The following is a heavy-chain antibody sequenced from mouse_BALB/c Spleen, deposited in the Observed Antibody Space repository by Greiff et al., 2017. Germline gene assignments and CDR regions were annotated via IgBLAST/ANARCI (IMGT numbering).Heavy chain of an antibody. CDR2: ISSGGSYT. CDR3: ARTTVYSRGWFAY. J-gene: IGHJ3*01. CDR1: GFTFSSYA. D-gene: IGHD2-5*01. Sequence: EVQRVESGGGLVKPGGSLKLSCAASGFTFSSYAMSWVRQSPEKRLEWVAEISSGGSYTYYPDTVTGRFTISRDNAKNTLYLEMSSLRSEDTAMYYCARTTVYSRGWFAYWGQGTLVTVSA. V-gene: IGHV5-9-4*01.